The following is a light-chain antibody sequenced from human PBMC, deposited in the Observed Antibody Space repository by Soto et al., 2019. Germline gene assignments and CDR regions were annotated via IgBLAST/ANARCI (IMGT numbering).Light chain of an antibody. CDR3: QQYSAYPWT. V-gene: IGKV1-5*03. J-gene: IGKJ1*01. CDR2: QAS. CDR1: QSISSW. Sequence: DIQMTQSPSRLSASVGDRVILTCRASQSISSWLAWYQQKPGRAPKLLIYQASSLESEVPSRFSGSGSVTEFTLIISSLQPDDFATYYCQQYSAYPWTFGQGTKVEIK.